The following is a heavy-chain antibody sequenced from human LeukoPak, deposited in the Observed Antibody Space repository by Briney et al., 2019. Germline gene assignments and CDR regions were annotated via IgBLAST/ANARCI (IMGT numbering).Heavy chain of an antibody. J-gene: IGHJ4*02. CDR3: ARQESSTISFDY. CDR2: IYPGDSDT. CDR1: GYSFTSYW. V-gene: IGHV5-51*01. D-gene: IGHD2-2*01. Sequence: GEPLKISCKGSGYSFTSYWIGRVRQMPGKGLEWMGIIYPGDSDTRYSPSFQGQVTISADKSISTAYLQWTSLKASDTAMYYCARQESSTISFDYWGQGTLVTVSS.